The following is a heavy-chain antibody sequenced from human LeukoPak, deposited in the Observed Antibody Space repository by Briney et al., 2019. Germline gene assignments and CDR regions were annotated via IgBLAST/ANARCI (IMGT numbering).Heavy chain of an antibody. D-gene: IGHD3-16*01. V-gene: IGHV3-7*02. Sequence: GGSLRLSCAASGFSFSDSWMDWVRQAPGKRLEWVANIKPDGTEIYYLDAVKGRFTISRDNAKNSLYLQMQSLRAEDTAVYYCTRALVSWGQGGLVTVSS. CDR1: GFSFSDSW. CDR3: TRALVS. CDR2: IKPDGTEI. J-gene: IGHJ5*02.